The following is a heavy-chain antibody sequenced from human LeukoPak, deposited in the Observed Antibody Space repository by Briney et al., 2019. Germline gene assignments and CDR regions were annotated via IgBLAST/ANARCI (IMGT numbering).Heavy chain of an antibody. V-gene: IGHV3-23*01. J-gene: IGHJ4*02. CDR1: GFTFSSSA. D-gene: IGHD1-26*01. Sequence: GGSLRLSCAASGFTFSSSAMSWVRQAPGKGLEWVSAISLSGVNTYYADSVKGRFTISRDVAKNTLYLQMNSLRAEDTAVYYCAKDRVGLDYWGQGSLVTVSS. CDR2: ISLSGVNT. CDR3: AKDRVGLDY.